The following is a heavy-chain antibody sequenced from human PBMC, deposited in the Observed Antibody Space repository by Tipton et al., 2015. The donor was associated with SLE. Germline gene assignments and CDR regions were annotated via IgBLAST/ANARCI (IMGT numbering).Heavy chain of an antibody. V-gene: IGHV3-30*04. CDR1: GFTFSSYA. J-gene: IGHJ4*02. D-gene: IGHD6-6*01. CDR3: ARVSEQLGSLDY. CDR2: ISYDGGNK. Sequence: SLRLSCAASGFTFSSYAMHWVRLAPGKGLEWVAVISYDGGNKYYADSVKGRFTISRDNSKNTLYLQMNSLRAEDTAVYYCARVSEQLGSLDYWGQGTLVTVSS.